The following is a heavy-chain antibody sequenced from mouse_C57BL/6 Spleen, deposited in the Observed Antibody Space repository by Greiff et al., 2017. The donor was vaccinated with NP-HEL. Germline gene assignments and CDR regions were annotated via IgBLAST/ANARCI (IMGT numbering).Heavy chain of an antibody. Sequence: VQLQQSGAELVKPGASVKLSCKASGYTFTSYWMQWVKQRPGQGLEWIGEIDPSDSYTNYNQKFKGKATLTVDTSSSTAYMQLSSLTSEDSAVYYCARGYSDYWGQGTTLTVSS. CDR1: GYTFTSYW. J-gene: IGHJ2*01. CDR3: ARGYSDY. CDR2: IDPSDSYT. V-gene: IGHV1-50*01.